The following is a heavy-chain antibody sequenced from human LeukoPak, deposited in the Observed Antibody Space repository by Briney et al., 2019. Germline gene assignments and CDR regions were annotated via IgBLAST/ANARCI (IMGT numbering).Heavy chain of an antibody. D-gene: IGHD5-18*01. J-gene: IGHJ4*02. CDR2: INPNSGGT. Sequence: ASVKVSCKASGYTFTGYYMHWVRQAPGQGLEWMGWINPNSGGTNYAQKFQGRVTMTRDTSISTAYMELSRLRSDDTAVYYCARDLLRGYSYGNFDYWGQGTLVTVSS. V-gene: IGHV1-2*02. CDR1: GYTFTGYY. CDR3: ARDLLRGYSYGNFDY.